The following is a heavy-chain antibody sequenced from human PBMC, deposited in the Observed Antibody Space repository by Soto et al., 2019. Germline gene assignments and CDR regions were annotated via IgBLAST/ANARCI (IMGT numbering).Heavy chain of an antibody. V-gene: IGHV4-4*02. CDR1: GGSISSSNW. D-gene: IGHD3-22*01. CDR3: ARRNYDSSGYYLNAFDI. Sequence: SETLSLTCAVSGGSISSSNWWSWVRQPPGKGLEWIGEIYHSGSTNYNPSLKSRVTISVDKSKNQFSLKLSSVTAADTAVYYCARRNYDSSGYYLNAFDIWGRGTMVTVSS. J-gene: IGHJ3*02. CDR2: IYHSGST.